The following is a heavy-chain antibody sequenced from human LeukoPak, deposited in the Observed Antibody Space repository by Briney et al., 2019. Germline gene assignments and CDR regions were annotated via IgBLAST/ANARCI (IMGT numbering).Heavy chain of an antibody. Sequence: PSQTLSLTCTVSGGSISSGSYHWSWIRQPAGKGVEWIGRIYTSGSTNYNPSLKSRVTISVDTSKNQFSLKLSSVPAADTAVYYCARHDYGDSGASYWGQGTLVTVSS. J-gene: IGHJ4*02. V-gene: IGHV4-61*02. CDR1: GGSISSGSYH. CDR2: IYTSGST. D-gene: IGHD4-17*01. CDR3: ARHDYGDSGASY.